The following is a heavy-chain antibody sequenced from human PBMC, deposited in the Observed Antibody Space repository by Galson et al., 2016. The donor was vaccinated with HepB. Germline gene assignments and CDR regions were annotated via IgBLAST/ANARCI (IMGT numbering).Heavy chain of an antibody. CDR1: GFSFSSYG. V-gene: IGHV3-33*01. J-gene: IGHJ4*02. CDR2: IWSDGGNK. Sequence: SLRLSCAASGFSFSSYGMHWVRQAPVKGLEWVAVIWSDGGNKLYVDSVKGRFTISRDNSENTVSLQMDSLRVEDTGRYYCAREGVDGTTTYFDLWGQGTVVTVPS. CDR3: AREGVDGTTTYFDL. D-gene: IGHD1-7*01.